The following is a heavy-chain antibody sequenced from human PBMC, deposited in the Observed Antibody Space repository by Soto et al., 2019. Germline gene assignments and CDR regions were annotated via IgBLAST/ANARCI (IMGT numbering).Heavy chain of an antibody. CDR2: IYYSGST. Sequence: LSLTCTVSGGSVSSGSYYLSWIRQPPGKGLEWIGYIYYSGSTNYNPSLKSRVTISVDTSKNQFSLKMRSVTAADTAVYYCARDPSGGEGWFDPWGQGTLVTVSS. CDR1: GGSVSSGSYY. J-gene: IGHJ5*02. V-gene: IGHV4-61*01. CDR3: ARDPSGGEGWFDP. D-gene: IGHD1-26*01.